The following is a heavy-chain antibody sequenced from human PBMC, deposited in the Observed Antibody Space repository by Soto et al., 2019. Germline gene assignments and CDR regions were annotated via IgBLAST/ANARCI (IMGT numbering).Heavy chain of an antibody. V-gene: IGHV1-69*12. CDR1: GGTFSSYA. Sequence: QVQLVQSGAEVKKPGSSVKVSCKASGGTFSSYAISWVRQAPGQGLEWMGGIIPIFGTANYAQKFQGRVTITADEYTSTACMALSSLRSEDTAVYYCARDLMRIAARSPLGYWGQGTLVTVSS. CDR2: IIPIFGTA. D-gene: IGHD6-6*01. CDR3: ARDLMRIAARSPLGY. J-gene: IGHJ4*02.